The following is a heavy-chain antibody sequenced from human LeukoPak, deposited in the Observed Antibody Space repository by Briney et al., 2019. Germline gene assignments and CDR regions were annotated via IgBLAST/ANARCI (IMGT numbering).Heavy chain of an antibody. CDR2: IKQDGSET. V-gene: IGHV3-7*01. D-gene: IGHD3-16*01. CDR3: VRDDRSDSGYYYDNY. Sequence: GGSLRLSCAASGFSFTNYWMGWVRQAPGKGLESVGNIKQDGSETYYVDSLRGRFTISRDNAKNSLYLQMNSLRVEDTAVYYCVRDDRSDSGYYYDNYWGQGTLVTVSS. CDR1: GFSFTNYW. J-gene: IGHJ4*02.